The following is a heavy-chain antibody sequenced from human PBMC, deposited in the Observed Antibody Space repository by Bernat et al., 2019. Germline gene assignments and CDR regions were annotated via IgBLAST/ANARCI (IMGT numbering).Heavy chain of an antibody. CDR2: INPNSGGT. Sequence: QVQLVQSGAEVKKPGASVKVSCKASGYTFTGYYMHWVRQAPGQGLEWMGWINPNSGGTNYAQKFQGWVTMTRDTSISTAYMELSRLRSDDAAVYYCARVRFWKYAGGCFDYWGQGTLVTVSS. CDR3: ARVRFWKYAGGCFDY. D-gene: IGHD3-3*01. V-gene: IGHV1-2*04. CDR1: GYTFTGYY. J-gene: IGHJ4*02.